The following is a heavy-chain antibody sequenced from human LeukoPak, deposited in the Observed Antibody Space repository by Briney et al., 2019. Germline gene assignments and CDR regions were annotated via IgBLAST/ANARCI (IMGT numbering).Heavy chain of an antibody. J-gene: IGHJ4*02. V-gene: IGHV3-23*01. CDR3: AKDRAGAN. CDR1: GFTFAKYA. Sequence: GGSLRLSCVGSGFTFAKYAMTWVREAPGKGLEWVSVISGSGNVTYYAESVKGRFTISRDNSKRTLYLQMDSLRTDDTAIYYCAKDRAGANWGQGTLVLVSS. CDR2: ISGSGNVT.